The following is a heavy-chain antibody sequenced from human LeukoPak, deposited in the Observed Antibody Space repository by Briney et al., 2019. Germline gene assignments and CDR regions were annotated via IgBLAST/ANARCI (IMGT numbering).Heavy chain of an antibody. Sequence: RPGGSLRLSCAASGFTFDEYGMSWVRQAPGKGLEWVSAISGSGGSTYYADSVKGRFTISRDNAKNSLYLQMNSLRAEDTAVYYCAELGITMIGGVWGKGTTVTISS. D-gene: IGHD3-10*02. V-gene: IGHV3-23*01. CDR3: AELGITMIGGV. CDR2: ISGSGGST. CDR1: GFTFDEYG. J-gene: IGHJ6*04.